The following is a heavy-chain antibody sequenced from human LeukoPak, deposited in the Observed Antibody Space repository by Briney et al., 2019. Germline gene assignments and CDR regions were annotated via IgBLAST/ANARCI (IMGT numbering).Heavy chain of an antibody. J-gene: IGHJ4*02. CDR3: ARDISSGWLISIDC. CDR1: GDSMSSRGYY. D-gene: IGHD6-19*01. Sequence: SETLSLTCTVSGDSMSSRGYYWGWIRQPPGKGLGGIGSVYSGGNTYYSPSLKSRVTISMNTSKNQFSLKLSSVTAADTAVYYCARDISSGWLISIDCWGQGTLVTVSS. V-gene: IGHV4-39*07. CDR2: VYSGGNT.